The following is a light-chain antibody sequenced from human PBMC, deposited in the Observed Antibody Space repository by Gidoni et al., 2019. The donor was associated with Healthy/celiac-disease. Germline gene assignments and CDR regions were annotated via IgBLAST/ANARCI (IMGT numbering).Light chain of an antibody. Sequence: QSVLTQPPSVSAAPGQKVTISCSGSSSNIGNNYVSWYQQLPGTAPKLLIYENHKRPAGIPDRFSGSKSGTSATLGITGLQTGDEADYYCGTWDSSLSAGWVFGGGTKLXV. CDR3: GTWDSSLSAGWV. CDR1: SSNIGNNY. CDR2: ENH. V-gene: IGLV1-51*02. J-gene: IGLJ3*02.